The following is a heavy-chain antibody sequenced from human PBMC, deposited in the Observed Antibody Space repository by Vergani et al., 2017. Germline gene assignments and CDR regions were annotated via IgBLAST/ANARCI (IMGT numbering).Heavy chain of an antibody. CDR3: ARDRAGPFDY. J-gene: IGHJ4*02. CDR2: IIPILGIA. Sequence: QVQLVQSGAEVKKPGASVKVSCKASGGTFSSYAISWVRQAPGQGLEWMGRIIPILGIANYAQKFQGRVTMTTDTSTSTAYMELRSLRSDDTAVYYCARDRAGPFDYWGQGTLVTVSS. CDR1: GGTFSSYA. V-gene: IGHV1-69*04.